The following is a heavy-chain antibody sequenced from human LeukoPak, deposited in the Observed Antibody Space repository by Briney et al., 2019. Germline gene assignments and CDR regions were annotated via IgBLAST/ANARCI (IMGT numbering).Heavy chain of an antibody. Sequence: QSGGSLRLSCAASGLTFDDYAMHWVRQAPGKGLEWVSGISWNSGSIGYADSVKGRFTISRDNSKNTLYLQMNSLRAEDTAVYYCAKDRSGWGFDYWAREPWSPSPQ. V-gene: IGHV3-9*01. CDR1: GLTFDDYA. D-gene: IGHD6-19*01. J-gene: IGHJ4*02. CDR2: ISWNSGSI. CDR3: AKDRSGWGFDY.